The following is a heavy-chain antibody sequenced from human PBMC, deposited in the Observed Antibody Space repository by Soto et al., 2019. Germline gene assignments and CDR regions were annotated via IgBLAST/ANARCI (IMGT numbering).Heavy chain of an antibody. D-gene: IGHD3-3*01. CDR2: IYYSGST. CDR3: ARHHYVFWSGPAINWFDP. J-gene: IGHJ5*02. V-gene: IGHV4-59*08. CDR1: GGSISSYY. Sequence: SSETLSLTCTVSGGSISSYYWSWIRQPPGKGLEWIGYIYYSGSTNYNPSLKSRVTISVDTSKNQFSLKLSSVTAADTAVYYCARHHYVFWSGPAINWFDPWGQGTLVTVSS.